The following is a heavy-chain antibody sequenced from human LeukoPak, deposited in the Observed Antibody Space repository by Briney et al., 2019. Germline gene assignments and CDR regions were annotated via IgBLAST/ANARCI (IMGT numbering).Heavy chain of an antibody. CDR2: INPNSGGT. J-gene: IGHJ5*02. D-gene: IGHD3-3*01. CDR3: ARSHGGITIRDWFDP. V-gene: IGHV1-2*02. CDR1: GYTFTGYY. Sequence: ASVMVSCKASGYTFTGYYMHWVRQAPGQGLEWMGWINPNSGGTNYAQKFQGRVTMTRDTSISTAYMELSRLRSDDTAVYYCARSHGGITIRDWFDPWGQGTLVTVSS.